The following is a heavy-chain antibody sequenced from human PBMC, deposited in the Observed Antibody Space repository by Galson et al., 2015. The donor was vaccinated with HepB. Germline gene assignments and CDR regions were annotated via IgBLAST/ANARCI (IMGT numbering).Heavy chain of an antibody. D-gene: IGHD1/OR15-1a*01. V-gene: IGHV3-7*01. CDR1: GFTFSTYW. CDR3: ARDWGWNNRFDY. CDR2: IKQDGSEQ. J-gene: IGHJ4*02. Sequence: SLRLSCAASGFTFSTYWMSWVRQAPGKGLEWVANIKQDGSEQYYVDSVKGRFTISRDNAKNSLYLQMNSLRAEDTAMYYCARDWGWNNRFDYWGQGTLVTVSS.